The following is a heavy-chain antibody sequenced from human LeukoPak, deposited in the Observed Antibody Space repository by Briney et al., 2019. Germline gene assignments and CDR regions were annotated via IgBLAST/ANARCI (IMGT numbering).Heavy chain of an antibody. D-gene: IGHD3-3*01. CDR1: GGSISSYY. J-gene: IGHJ4*02. CDR3: ASSDFWSGYYTRFDY. Sequence: SEXLSLTCTVSGGSISSYYWGWIRQPAGKGLEWIGRIYTSGSTNYNPSLTSRVTISVDTSKNQFSLKLSSVTAADTAVYYCASSDFWSGYYTRFDYWAREPWSPSPQ. CDR2: IYTSGST. V-gene: IGHV4-4*07.